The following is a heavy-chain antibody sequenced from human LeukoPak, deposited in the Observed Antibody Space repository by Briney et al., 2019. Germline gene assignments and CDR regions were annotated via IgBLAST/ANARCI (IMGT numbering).Heavy chain of an antibody. CDR3: ATPSGIFYYLYGMDV. J-gene: IGHJ6*02. V-gene: IGHV4-61*01. CDR1: GGSVSSATYY. CDR2: VYYSGST. D-gene: IGHD2-8*01. Sequence: SETLSLTCTVSGGSVSSATYYWSWIRQPPGKGLEWIGYVYYSGSTKYNSSFKSRVTISLDTSKNQFSLKLTSVTAADTAVYYCATPSGIFYYLYGMDVWGQGTTVTVSS.